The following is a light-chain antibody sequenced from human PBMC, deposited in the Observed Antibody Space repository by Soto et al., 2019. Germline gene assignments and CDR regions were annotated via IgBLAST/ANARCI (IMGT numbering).Light chain of an antibody. V-gene: IGKV3-20*01. Sequence: ELVLTQSPGTLSLSPGDRATLSCRASQSVSSTYLAWYQQRPGQAPRLLIYSSSSRASGIPDRFSGSGSGTDFTLTISRLEPEDFAVYYCQQSHSSPRTFGQGTTV. CDR3: QQSHSSPRT. CDR1: QSVSSTY. CDR2: SSS. J-gene: IGKJ1*01.